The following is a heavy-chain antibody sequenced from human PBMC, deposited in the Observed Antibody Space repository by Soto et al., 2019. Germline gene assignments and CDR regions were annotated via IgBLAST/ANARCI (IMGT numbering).Heavy chain of an antibody. CDR3: AGQWAAGYGAFDP. D-gene: IGHD3-9*01. Sequence: QVQLQESGPGLVKPSGTLSLTCAVSGGSINSNRWWTWVRQAPGKGLEWIGEIHDGGTTNYNLSLQSRVTLSIDESKNQFSLDMKSVSAADTAVYYCAGQWAAGYGAFDPWGQGILVTVSS. CDR1: GGSINSNRW. V-gene: IGHV4-4*02. CDR2: IHDGGTT. J-gene: IGHJ5*02.